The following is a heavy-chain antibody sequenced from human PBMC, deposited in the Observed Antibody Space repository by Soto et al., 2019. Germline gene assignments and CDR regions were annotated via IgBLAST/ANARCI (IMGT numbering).Heavy chain of an antibody. CDR3: ARDHYLGYCSSTSCSAAAYGMDV. D-gene: IGHD2-2*01. Sequence: ASVKFSCKASGYTFTSYGISWVRQAPGQGLEWMGWISAYNGNTNYAQKLQGRVTMTTDTSTSTAYMELRSLRSDDTAVYYCARDHYLGYCSSTSCSAAAYGMDVWGQGTTVTAP. V-gene: IGHV1-18*01. J-gene: IGHJ6*02. CDR1: GYTFTSYG. CDR2: ISAYNGNT.